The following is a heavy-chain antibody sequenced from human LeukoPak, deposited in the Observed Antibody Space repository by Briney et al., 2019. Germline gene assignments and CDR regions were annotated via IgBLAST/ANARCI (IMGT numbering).Heavy chain of an antibody. Sequence: GGSLRLSCAASGFTFSSYEMNWVRKAPGKGLEWVSNISSGGSTIYYADSVKGRFTISRDNAKNSLYLQMNSLRAEDTAVYYCARWERREIYGMDVWGKGTTVTVSS. D-gene: IGHD1-26*01. V-gene: IGHV3-48*03. CDR3: ARWERREIYGMDV. CDR1: GFTFSSYE. CDR2: ISSGGSTI. J-gene: IGHJ6*04.